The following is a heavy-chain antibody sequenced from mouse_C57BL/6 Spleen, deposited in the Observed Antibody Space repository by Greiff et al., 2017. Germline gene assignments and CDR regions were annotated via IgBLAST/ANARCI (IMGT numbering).Heavy chain of an antibody. Sequence: VQLQQSGTELVKPGASVKLSCKASGYTFTSYWMHWVKQRPGQGLEWIGNINPSNGGNNYNEKFKSKATLTVDKSSSTAYMQLSSLTSEDSAVYYCAREGGLYYGNYFDYWGQGTTLTVSA. CDR1: GYTFTSYW. CDR2: INPSNGGN. V-gene: IGHV1-53*01. J-gene: IGHJ2*01. CDR3: AREGGLYYGNYFDY. D-gene: IGHD2-1*01.